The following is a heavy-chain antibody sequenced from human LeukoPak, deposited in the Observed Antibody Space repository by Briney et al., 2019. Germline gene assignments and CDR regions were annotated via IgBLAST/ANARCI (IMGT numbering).Heavy chain of an antibody. CDR1: GGSISSYY. D-gene: IGHD3-3*01. CDR2: IYTSGST. CDR3: ARDRDFGVVTDLYYYYYMDV. Sequence: SETLSLTCTVSGGSISSYYWSWIRQPAGKGLEWIGRIYTSGSTDYNPSLKSRVTMSVDTSKNQLSLKLSSVTAADTAVYYCARDRDFGVVTDLYYYYYMDVWGKGTTVTVSS. V-gene: IGHV4-4*07. J-gene: IGHJ6*03.